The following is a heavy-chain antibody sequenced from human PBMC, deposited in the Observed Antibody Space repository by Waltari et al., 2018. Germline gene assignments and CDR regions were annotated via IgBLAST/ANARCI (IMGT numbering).Heavy chain of an antibody. D-gene: IGHD2-15*01. CDR3: AKGALGRVADY. CDR1: GFTFSNYG. J-gene: IGHJ4*02. V-gene: IGHV3-30*02. CDR2: IRYDGSNK. Sequence: QVQLVESGGGVVQPGGFLRLSCAASGFTFSNYGMHWVRQAPGKGLEWVTFIRYDGSNKYYADSVKGRFTISRDNSKNTLYLQMNSLRPEDTAVYYCAKGALGRVADYWGQGTLVTVSS.